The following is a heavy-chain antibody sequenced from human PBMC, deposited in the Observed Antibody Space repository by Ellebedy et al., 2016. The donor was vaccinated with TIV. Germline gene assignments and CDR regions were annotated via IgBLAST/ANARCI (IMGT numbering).Heavy chain of an antibody. CDR3: AKVRTSGDGYWVFDN. J-gene: IGHJ4*02. CDR2: IVGSGS. D-gene: IGHD5-18*01. Sequence: GESLKISCAASGFTFSPYAMSWVRQAPGKGLEWVSGIVGSGSQKYADSVKGRFTISRDHSKRTVDLQMNSLRAEDTSIYFLAKVRTSGDGYWVFDNWGQGTLVSVSS. CDR1: GFTFSPYA. V-gene: IGHV3-23*01.